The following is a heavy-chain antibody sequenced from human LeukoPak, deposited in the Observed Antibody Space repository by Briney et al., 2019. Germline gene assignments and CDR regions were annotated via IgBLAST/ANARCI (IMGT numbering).Heavy chain of an antibody. CDR1: GFTFSSYW. V-gene: IGHV3-7*01. D-gene: IGHD3-3*01. Sequence: PGGSLRLSCAASGFTFSSYWVSWVRQAPGKGLEWVANIKQDGSEKYYVDSVKGRFTISRDNAKNSLYLQMNSLRAEDTAVYYCARDFGVDYWGQGTLVTVSS. CDR3: ARDFGVDY. CDR2: IKQDGSEK. J-gene: IGHJ4*02.